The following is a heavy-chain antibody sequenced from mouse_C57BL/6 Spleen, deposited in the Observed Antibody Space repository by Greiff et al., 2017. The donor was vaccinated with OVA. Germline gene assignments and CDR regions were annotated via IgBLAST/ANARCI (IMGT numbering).Heavy chain of an antibody. J-gene: IGHJ4*01. Sequence: EVKLMESGPELVKPGASVKIPCKASGYTFTDYNMDWVKQSHGKSLEWIGDINPNNGGTIYNQKFKGKATLTVDKSSSTAYMELRSLTSEDTAVYYCARHYYGSSYIYYYAMDYWGQGTSVTVSS. V-gene: IGHV1-18*01. CDR1: GYTFTDYN. D-gene: IGHD1-1*01. CDR2: INPNNGGT. CDR3: ARHYYGSSYIYYYAMDY.